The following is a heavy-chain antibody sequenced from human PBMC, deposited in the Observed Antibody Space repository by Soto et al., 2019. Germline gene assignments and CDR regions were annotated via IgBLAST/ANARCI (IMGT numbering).Heavy chain of an antibody. CDR1: GGSISSGGYY. CDR3: ARKYKTVPAARNWFDP. CDR2: IYYSGST. Sequence: QVQLQESGPGLVKPSQTLSLTCTVSGGSISSGGYYWSWIRQHPGKGLEWIGYIYYSGSTYYNPSLKSRVTISVDTSKNQFSLKLSSVTAADTAVYYCARKYKTVPAARNWFDPWGQGTLVTVSS. D-gene: IGHD2-2*01. J-gene: IGHJ5*02. V-gene: IGHV4-31*03.